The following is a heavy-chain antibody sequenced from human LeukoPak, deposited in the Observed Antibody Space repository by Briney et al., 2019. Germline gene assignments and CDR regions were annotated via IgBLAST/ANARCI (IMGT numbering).Heavy chain of an antibody. V-gene: IGHV3-21*01. Sequence: GGSLRLSCAASGFTFSSYAMTWVRQAPGKGLEWVSSISSSSSNIYYADSVKGRFTISRDNAKNSLYLQMNSLRVEDTAVYYCARCTTGRTFGSLREIKRSREIDYWGQGTLVTVSS. CDR3: ARCTTGRTFGSLREIKRSREIDY. CDR1: GFTFSSYA. CDR2: ISSSSSNI. D-gene: IGHD1-1*01. J-gene: IGHJ4*02.